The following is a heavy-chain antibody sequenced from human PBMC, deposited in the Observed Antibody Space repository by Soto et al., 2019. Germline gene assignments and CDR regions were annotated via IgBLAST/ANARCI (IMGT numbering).Heavy chain of an antibody. CDR3: ARCRSSSCPGFYX. Sequence: GGSLRLSCAASGFTFSSYGMHWVRQAPGKGLEWVAVISYDGSNKYYADSVKGRFTISRDNSKKTLYLEMNSLRAEDTAVYYCARCRSSSCPGFYXWGQGTLVTVSX. CDR1: GFTFSSYG. CDR2: ISYDGSNK. J-gene: IGHJ4*02. D-gene: IGHD6-13*01. V-gene: IGHV3-30*03.